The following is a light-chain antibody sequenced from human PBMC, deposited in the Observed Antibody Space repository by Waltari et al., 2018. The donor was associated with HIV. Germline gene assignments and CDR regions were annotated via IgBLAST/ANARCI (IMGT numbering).Light chain of an antibody. CDR1: SSNIGAGYN. CDR2: GNS. V-gene: IGLV1-40*01. J-gene: IGLJ3*02. CDR3: QSYDSSLSGWV. Sequence: QSVLTQSPSVSGAPGQRVTISCTGSSSNIGAGYNVHWYQQLPGTAPKLLIYGNSKRPSGVPDRISGSKSGTSASLAITGLQAEDEADYYCQSYDSSLSGWVFGGGTKLTVL.